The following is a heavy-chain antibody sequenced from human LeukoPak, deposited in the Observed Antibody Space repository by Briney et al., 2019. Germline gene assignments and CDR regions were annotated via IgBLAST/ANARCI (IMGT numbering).Heavy chain of an antibody. Sequence: GGSLRLSCAASGFTFSSYAMHWVRQAPGKGLEWVAVISYDGSNKYYADSVKGRFTISRDNSKNTLYLQMNSLRAEDTAVYYCARAPYSSPRGYFDYWGQGTLVTVSS. J-gene: IGHJ4*02. V-gene: IGHV3-30*04. CDR2: ISYDGSNK. CDR1: GFTFSSYA. D-gene: IGHD5-18*01. CDR3: ARAPYSSPRGYFDY.